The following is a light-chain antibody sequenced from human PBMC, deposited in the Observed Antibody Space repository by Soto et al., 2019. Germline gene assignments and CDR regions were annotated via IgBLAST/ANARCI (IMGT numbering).Light chain of an antibody. CDR3: QQYNSLSHT. V-gene: IGKV1-5*03. CDR2: KAS. J-gene: IGKJ2*01. Sequence: DIQMTQSPSTLSASVGDTVTITCRASQSISNWLAWYQQKPGKAPKVLIYKASNLESGVPSRFSGSGSGTAFTITISSLQPDDFAPYYCQQYNSLSHTFGQGTKLEIK. CDR1: QSISNW.